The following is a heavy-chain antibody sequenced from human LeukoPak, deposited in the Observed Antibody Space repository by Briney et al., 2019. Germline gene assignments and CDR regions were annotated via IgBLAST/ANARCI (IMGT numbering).Heavy chain of an antibody. D-gene: IGHD3-16*02. CDR3: ARDLPRYDYVWGSYRHDY. J-gene: IGHJ4*02. V-gene: IGHV3-66*01. CDR2: IYSGGST. CDR1: GFTVSSNY. Sequence: GGSLRLSCAASGFTVSSNYMSWVRQAPGKGLEWVSVIYSGGSTYYADSVKGRFTISRDNSKNTLYLQMNSLRAEDTAVNYCARDLPRYDYVWGSYRHDYWGQGTLVTVSS.